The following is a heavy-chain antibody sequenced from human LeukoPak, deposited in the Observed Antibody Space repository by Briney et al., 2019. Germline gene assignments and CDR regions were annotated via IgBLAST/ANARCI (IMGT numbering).Heavy chain of an antibody. CDR1: GFTFSSYA. CDR2: ISSNGGST. D-gene: IGHD3-22*01. CDR3: ARDHYDSSGSYYFDY. J-gene: IGHJ4*02. Sequence: GGSLRLSCAASGFTFSSYAMHWVRQAPGKRLEYVSAISSNGGSTYYANSVKGRFTISRDNTKNTLYLQMGSLRAEDMAVYYCARDHYDSSGSYYFDYWGQGTLVTVSS. V-gene: IGHV3-64*01.